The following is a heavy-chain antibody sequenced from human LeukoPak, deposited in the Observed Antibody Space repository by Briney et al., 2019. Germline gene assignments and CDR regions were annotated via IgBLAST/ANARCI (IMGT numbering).Heavy chain of an antibody. D-gene: IGHD3-10*01. J-gene: IGHJ4*02. CDR3: GRVGAYYGSGSYSDY. CDR1: GFTFSSYA. Sequence: GGSLTLSCAASGFTFSSYAMSWVRQAPGKGLEWVANINQDGSEKYYVDSVKGRFTISRDNAKKSLYLQMNSLRAEDTAVYYCGRVGAYYGSGSYSDYWGQGTLVTVSS. V-gene: IGHV3-7*01. CDR2: INQDGSEK.